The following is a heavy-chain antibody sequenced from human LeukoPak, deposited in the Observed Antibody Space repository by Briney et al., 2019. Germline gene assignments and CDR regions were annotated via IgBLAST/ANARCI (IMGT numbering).Heavy chain of an antibody. V-gene: IGHV4-38-2*01. Sequence: PSETLSLTCAVSGYSISSGYYWSRIRQPPGKGLEWIGEINHSGSTNYNPSLKSRATISVDTSKNQFSLKLSSVTAADTAVYYCARGRRDSYGPLYYFDYWGQGTLVTVSS. J-gene: IGHJ4*02. CDR1: GYSISSGYY. D-gene: IGHD5-18*01. CDR2: INHSGST. CDR3: ARGRRDSYGPLYYFDY.